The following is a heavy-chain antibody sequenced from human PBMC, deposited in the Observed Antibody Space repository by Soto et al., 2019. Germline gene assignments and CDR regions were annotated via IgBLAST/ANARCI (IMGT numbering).Heavy chain of an antibody. CDR3: ARGFSNNYYYGMDV. CDR1: GGSISSGGYY. J-gene: IGHJ6*02. Sequence: SETLSLTCTVSGGSISSGGYYWSWIRQHPGKGLEWIGYIYYSGSTYYNPSLKSRVTISVDTSKNQFSLKLSSVTAADTAVYYCARGFSNNYYYGMDVWGQGTTVTVSS. D-gene: IGHD3-3*02. CDR2: IYYSGST. V-gene: IGHV4-31*03.